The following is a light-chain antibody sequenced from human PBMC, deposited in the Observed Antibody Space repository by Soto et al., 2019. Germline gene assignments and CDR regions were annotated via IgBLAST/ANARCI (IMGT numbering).Light chain of an antibody. V-gene: IGKV3-20*01. CDR2: GSS. Sequence: EIVLTQSPGTLSLSPGERATLSRRASQSIGNNYLAWYQQKPGQAPRLLIDGSSTRATGIPDRFSGSGSGTDFTLTISRLEPEDFAVYYCQQFRTSVTFGQGTKVDIK. CDR1: QSIGNNY. CDR3: QQFRTSVT. J-gene: IGKJ1*01.